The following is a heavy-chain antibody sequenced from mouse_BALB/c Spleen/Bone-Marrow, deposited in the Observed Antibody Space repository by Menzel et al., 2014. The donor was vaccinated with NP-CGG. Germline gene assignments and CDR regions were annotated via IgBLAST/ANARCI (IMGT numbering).Heavy chain of an antibody. V-gene: IGHV1-82*01. CDR3: ARTYGSSYFVY. Sequence: VQLQQSGPELVKPGASVKISCRASGYAFSSSWMNWVKQRPGQGLEWIGRIYPGDGDTNYNGNFKGKATLTADKSSSTAFMQLSRLTSVDSAVYFCARTYGSSYFVYWGQGTLVTVSA. D-gene: IGHD1-1*01. J-gene: IGHJ3*01. CDR2: IYPGDGDT. CDR1: GYAFSSSW.